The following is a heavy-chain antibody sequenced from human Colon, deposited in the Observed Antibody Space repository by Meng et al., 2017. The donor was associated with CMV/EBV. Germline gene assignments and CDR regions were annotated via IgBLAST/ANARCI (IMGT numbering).Heavy chain of an antibody. CDR2: IIPISDVT. CDR1: GYTFIHYY. CDR3: ARGIGDHVYYGMDV. V-gene: IGHV1-69*05. J-gene: IGHJ6*02. Sequence: SVKVSCKASGYTFIHYYIHWVRQAPGQGLEWMGGIIPISDVTNYAQKFQGRLTITTDESSSTAYMELSSLRSEDTAVYYCARGIGDHVYYGMDVWGQGTTVTVSS. D-gene: IGHD3-3*01.